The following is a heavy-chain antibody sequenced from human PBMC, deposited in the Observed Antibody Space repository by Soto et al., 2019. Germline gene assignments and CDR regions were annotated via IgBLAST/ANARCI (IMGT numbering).Heavy chain of an antibody. CDR2: ISAYNGNT. CDR3: ARDDAFKYSSSWSPFDY. Sequence: ASVKVSCKASGYTFTSYGISWVRQAPGQGLEWMGWISAYNGNTNYAQKLQGRVTMTTDTSTSTAYMELRSLRSDDTAVYYCARDDAFKYSSSWSPFDYWGQGTLVTVSS. CDR1: GYTFTSYG. V-gene: IGHV1-18*01. D-gene: IGHD6-13*01. J-gene: IGHJ4*02.